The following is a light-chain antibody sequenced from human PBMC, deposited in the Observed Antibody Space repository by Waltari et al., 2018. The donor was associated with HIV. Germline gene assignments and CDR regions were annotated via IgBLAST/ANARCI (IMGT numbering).Light chain of an antibody. CDR2: GAS. CDR1: QGVSSNY. Sequence: EIVLTQSPGTLSLSPGERATLSCKARQGVSSNYLAWYQQKPGQAPSLLISGASDRATGIPDRFSGSGSGTDFTLTISRLEPEDFAVYYCQQYDTTPTFGGGTKVEIK. CDR3: QQYDTTPT. J-gene: IGKJ4*01. V-gene: IGKV3-20*01.